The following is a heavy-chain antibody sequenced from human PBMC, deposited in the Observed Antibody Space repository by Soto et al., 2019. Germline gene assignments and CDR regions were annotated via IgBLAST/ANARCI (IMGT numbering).Heavy chain of an antibody. D-gene: IGHD3-22*01. CDR3: ARSRGGYFGY. J-gene: IGHJ4*02. Sequence: SETLSLTCTVSGGSISSYYWSWIRQPPGKGLEWIGYIYYSGSTNYNPSLKSRVTISVDMSKNQFSLKLSSVTAADTAVYYCARSRGGYFGYWGQGTLVTVSS. V-gene: IGHV4-59*01. CDR2: IYYSGST. CDR1: GGSISSYY.